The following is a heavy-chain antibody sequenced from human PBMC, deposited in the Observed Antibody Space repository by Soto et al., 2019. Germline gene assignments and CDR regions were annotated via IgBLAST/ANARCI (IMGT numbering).Heavy chain of an antibody. D-gene: IGHD3-22*01. Sequence: SGPTLVNPTQTLTLTCTFSGFSLSTSGVGVGWIRQPPGKALEWLARIDWDDDKYYSTSLKTRLTISKDTSKNQVVLTMTNMDPVDTATYYCARIRYYYDSSGYYFPSFDYWGQGTLVTVSS. CDR3: ARIRYYYDSSGYYFPSFDY. CDR1: GFSLSTSGVG. V-gene: IGHV2-70*11. J-gene: IGHJ4*02. CDR2: IDWDDDK.